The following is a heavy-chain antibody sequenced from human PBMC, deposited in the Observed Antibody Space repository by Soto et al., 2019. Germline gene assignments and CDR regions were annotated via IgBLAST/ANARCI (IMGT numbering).Heavy chain of an antibody. CDR3: ARLVVPAATRESWFDP. V-gene: IGHV3-21*01. CDR2: ISSSSSYI. Sequence: EVQLVESGGGLVKPGGSLRLSCAASGFTFSSYSMNWVRQAPGKGLEWVSSISSSSSYIYYADSVKGRFTISRDNAKNSLYLQMNSLRAEDTAVYYCARLVVPAATRESWFDPWGQGTLVTVSS. J-gene: IGHJ5*02. CDR1: GFTFSSYS. D-gene: IGHD2-2*01.